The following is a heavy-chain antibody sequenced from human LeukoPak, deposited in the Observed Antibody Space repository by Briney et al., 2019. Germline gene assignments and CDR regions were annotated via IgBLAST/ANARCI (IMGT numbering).Heavy chain of an antibody. CDR2: ISGSGGST. Sequence: GGSLRLSCAASGFTFSSYGMHWVRQAPGKGLEWVSAISGSGGSTYYADSVKGRFTISRDNSKNTLYLQMNSLRAEDTAVYYCAKDAPLWFGELLQYYFDYWGQGTLVTVSS. V-gene: IGHV3-23*01. J-gene: IGHJ4*02. CDR1: GFTFSSYG. D-gene: IGHD3-10*01. CDR3: AKDAPLWFGELLQYYFDY.